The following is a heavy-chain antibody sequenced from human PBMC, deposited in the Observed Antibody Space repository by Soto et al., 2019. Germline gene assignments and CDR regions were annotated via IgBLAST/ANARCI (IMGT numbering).Heavy chain of an antibody. V-gene: IGHV3-74*01. CDR3: GTVFDY. CDR2: LNNDGSTT. Sequence: PGGSLRLSCAVSGLPLSNFWMHWVRQAPGRGLEWVSGLNNDGSTTFYADSVKGRFTVSLDNAKNSVYLQMHSLREEDTAVYYCGTVFDYWGRGVQVTSPQ. CDR1: GLPLSNFW. J-gene: IGHJ4*02.